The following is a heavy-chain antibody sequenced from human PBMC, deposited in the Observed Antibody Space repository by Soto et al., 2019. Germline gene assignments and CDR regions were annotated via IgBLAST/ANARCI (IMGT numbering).Heavy chain of an antibody. V-gene: IGHV4-31*03. CDR3: AREALGYCSGGSCSSDY. Sequence: QVQLQESGPGLVKPSQTLSLTCTVSGGSISSGGYYWSWIRQHPGKGLEWIGYIYYSGSTYYNPSLKSRVTLSVDTSKNQFSLKLSSVTAADTAVYYCAREALGYCSGGSCSSDYWGQGTLVTVSS. CDR2: IYYSGST. J-gene: IGHJ4*02. CDR1: GGSISSGGYY. D-gene: IGHD2-15*01.